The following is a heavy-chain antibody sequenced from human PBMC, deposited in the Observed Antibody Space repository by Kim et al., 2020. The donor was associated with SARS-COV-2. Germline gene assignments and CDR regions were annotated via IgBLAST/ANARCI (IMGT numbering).Heavy chain of an antibody. Sequence: ATDYAAHIKDRCIISRDDSQNTFFLQMNSLKTEDTAVYYCTAGVGRTDFDFWGQGTFVTVSS. CDR3: TAGVGRTDFDF. CDR2: AT. J-gene: IGHJ4*02. V-gene: IGHV3-15*01. D-gene: IGHD1-26*01.